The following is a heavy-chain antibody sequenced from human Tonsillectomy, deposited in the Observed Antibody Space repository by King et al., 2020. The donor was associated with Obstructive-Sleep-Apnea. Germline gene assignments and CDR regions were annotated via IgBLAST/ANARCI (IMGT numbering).Heavy chain of an antibody. V-gene: IGHV3-30*04. CDR3: AREGAARELDY. D-gene: IGHD1-1*01. J-gene: IGHJ4*02. CDR1: GFTFSSYA. Sequence: VQLVESGGGVVQPGTSLRLSCAASGFTFSSYAMHWVRQAPGKGLEWVAFISYDGSNKYYADSVKGRFTISRDNSKNTLFPQMNSLRAEDTAVYYCAREGAARELDYWGQGTLVTVSS. CDR2: ISYDGSNK.